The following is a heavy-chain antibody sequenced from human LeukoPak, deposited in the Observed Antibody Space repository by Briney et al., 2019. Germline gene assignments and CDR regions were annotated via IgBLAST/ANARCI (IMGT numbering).Heavy chain of an antibody. V-gene: IGHV4-34*01. Sequence: PSETLSLTCAVYGGSFSGYYWSWIRQPPGKGLEWIGEINHSGSTNYNPSLKSRVTISVDTSKNQFSLKLSSVTAADTAVYYCARGTKEVGFRSGYIIFVPFDYWGQGTLLTVSS. CDR2: INHSGST. CDR3: ARGTKEVGFRSGYIIFVPFDY. D-gene: IGHD3-3*01. CDR1: GGSFSGYY. J-gene: IGHJ4*02.